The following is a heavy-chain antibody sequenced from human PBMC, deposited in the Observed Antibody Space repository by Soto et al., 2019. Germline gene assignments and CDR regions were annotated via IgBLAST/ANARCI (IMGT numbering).Heavy chain of an antibody. V-gene: IGHV3-23*01. Sequence: GGSLRLSCAASGFTFSSYAMSWVRQAPGKGLEWVSAISGSGGSTYYADSVKGRFTISRDNSKNTLYLQMNSLRAEDTAVYYCAKSPRRLLLGHQYYYGMDVWGQGTTVTVS. CDR1: GFTFSSYA. D-gene: IGHD3-16*01. CDR3: AKSPRRLLLGHQYYYGMDV. CDR2: ISGSGGST. J-gene: IGHJ6*02.